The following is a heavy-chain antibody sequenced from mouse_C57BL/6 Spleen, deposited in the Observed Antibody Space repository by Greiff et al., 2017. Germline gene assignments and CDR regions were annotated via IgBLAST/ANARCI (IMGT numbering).Heavy chain of an antibody. V-gene: IGHV5-9*01. J-gene: IGHJ1*03. CDR1: GFTFSSYT. CDR3: PRWCCRYFDD. CDR2: ISGGGGNT. Sequence: EVQLQESGGGLVKPGGSLKLSCAASGFTFSSYTMSWVRQTPEKRLEWVATISGGGGNTYYPDSVKGRFTISRDNAKNTLYLQLSSLRSEDTALYYCPRWCCRYFDDWGTGTTVTVSA. D-gene: IGHD1-1*02.